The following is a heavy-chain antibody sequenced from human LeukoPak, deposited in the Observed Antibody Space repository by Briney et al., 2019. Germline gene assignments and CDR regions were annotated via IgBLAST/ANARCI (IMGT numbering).Heavy chain of an antibody. CDR3: ARDRGSTEFDY. J-gene: IGHJ4*02. CDR1: GFIFSNYA. Sequence: GGSLRLSCAASGFIFSNYAMSWVRQAPGKGLEWVSSITGSGGYTYYADSVKGRFTISRDNAKNTLYLQMNSLRAEDTAIYYCARDRGSTEFDYWGQGTLGTVSS. D-gene: IGHD1-26*01. V-gene: IGHV3-23*01. CDR2: ITGSGGYT.